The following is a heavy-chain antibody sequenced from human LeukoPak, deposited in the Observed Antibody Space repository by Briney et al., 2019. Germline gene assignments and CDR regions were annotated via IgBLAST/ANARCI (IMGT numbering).Heavy chain of an antibody. D-gene: IGHD2-2*01. Sequence: ASVKVSCKASGYTFTSYAMHWVRQAPGQRLEWMEWINAGNGNTKYSQKFQGRVTITRDTSASTAYMELSSLRSEDTAVYYCARRVVVPAAIVDWFDPWGQGTLVTVSS. CDR1: GYTFTSYA. CDR3: ARRVVVPAAIVDWFDP. V-gene: IGHV1-3*01. J-gene: IGHJ5*02. CDR2: INAGNGNT.